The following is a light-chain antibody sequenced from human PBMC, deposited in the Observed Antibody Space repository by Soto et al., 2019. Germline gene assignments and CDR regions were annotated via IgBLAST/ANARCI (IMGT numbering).Light chain of an antibody. CDR1: QSSSGY. CDR2: AAS. V-gene: IGKV1-39*01. CDR3: QQSFITPLT. Sequence: DIQMTQSPSSLSASAGDRVTITCRASQSSSGYLNWYQQKPGKAPKLLIYAASILQSGVPSRFSGSGSGTDFSLTISSLQPEDFATDYCQQSFITPLTFGGGTKVEIK. J-gene: IGKJ4*01.